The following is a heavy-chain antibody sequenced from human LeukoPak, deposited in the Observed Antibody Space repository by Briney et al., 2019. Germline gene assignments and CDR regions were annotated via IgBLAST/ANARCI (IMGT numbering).Heavy chain of an antibody. D-gene: IGHD3-10*01. CDR3: AAQYLPRRGVGGTFEI. CDR2: IKGDESEK. Sequence: GGSLRLSCAASGFTVSGNYMSWVRQAPGKGLEWVANIKGDESEKYYVDSVKGRFTISRDNGKNSLYLQMNSLRAEDTAVYYCAAQYLPRRGVGGTFEIWGQGTLVTVSS. V-gene: IGHV3-7*01. J-gene: IGHJ3*02. CDR1: GFTVSGNY.